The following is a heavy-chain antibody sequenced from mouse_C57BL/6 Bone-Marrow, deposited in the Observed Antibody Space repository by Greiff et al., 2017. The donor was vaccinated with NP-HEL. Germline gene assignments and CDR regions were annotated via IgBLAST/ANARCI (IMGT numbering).Heavy chain of an antibody. J-gene: IGHJ3*01. CDR1: GFSLTSYG. Sequence: QVQLKESGPGLVAPSQSLSITCTVSGFSLTSYGVAWVRQPPGKGLEWLGVIWGGGSTNYNSALMSRLSISKDNSKSQVFLKMSSLQTDDTAMYYCAKRADGYYWFAYWGQGTLVTVSA. D-gene: IGHD2-3*01. CDR3: AKRADGYYWFAY. CDR2: IWGGGST. V-gene: IGHV2-9*01.